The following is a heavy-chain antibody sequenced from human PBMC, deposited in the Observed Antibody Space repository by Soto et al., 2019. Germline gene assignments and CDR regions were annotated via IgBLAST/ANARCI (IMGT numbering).Heavy chain of an antibody. CDR2: INHSGST. V-gene: IGHV4-34*01. J-gene: IGHJ6*02. D-gene: IGHD6-13*01. CDR1: GGSFSDYY. CDR3: ARNTAAGTLSYYYYGMDV. Sequence: SEALSLTCAVYGGSFSDYYWSWIRQPPGKGLEWIGEINHSGSTNYNPSLKSRVTISVDTSKNQFSLKLSSVTAADTAVYYCARNTAAGTLSYYYYGMDVWGQGTTVTVSS.